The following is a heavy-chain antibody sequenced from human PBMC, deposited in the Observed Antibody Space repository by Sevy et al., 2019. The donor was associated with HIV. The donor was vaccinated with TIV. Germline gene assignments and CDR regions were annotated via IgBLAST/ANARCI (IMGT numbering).Heavy chain of an antibody. CDR3: ARGSVDTAMEGYFDY. Sequence: GGSLRLSCAASGFTFSSYAMHWVRQAPGKGLEWVAVISYDGSNKYYADSVKGRFTISRDNSKNTLYLQMNSLRAEDTAVYYCARGSVDTAMEGYFDYWGQGTLVPVSS. V-gene: IGHV3-30-3*01. D-gene: IGHD5-18*01. J-gene: IGHJ4*02. CDR2: ISYDGSNK. CDR1: GFTFSSYA.